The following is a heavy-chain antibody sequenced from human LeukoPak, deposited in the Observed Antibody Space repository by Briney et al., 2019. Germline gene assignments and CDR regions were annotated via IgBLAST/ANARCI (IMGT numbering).Heavy chain of an antibody. D-gene: IGHD4-23*01. CDR3: ARDTQMTTVAKPGY. V-gene: IGHV3-30*04. Sequence: GGSLRLSCAASGFTFSSYAMHWVRQAPGKGLEWVAVISYDGSNKYYADSVKGRFTISRDNSKNTLYLQMNSLRAEDTAVYYCARDTQMTTVAKPGYWGQGTLVTASS. J-gene: IGHJ4*02. CDR2: ISYDGSNK. CDR1: GFTFSSYA.